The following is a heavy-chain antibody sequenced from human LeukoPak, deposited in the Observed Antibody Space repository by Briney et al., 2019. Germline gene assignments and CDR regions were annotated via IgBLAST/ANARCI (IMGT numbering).Heavy chain of an antibody. CDR3: ARGFSDYYDSSGYYPYYFDY. CDR2: IGTSSSTV. V-gene: IGHV3-48*02. J-gene: IGHJ4*02. Sequence: GGSLRLSCAASGFTFSGYSMNWVRQAPGKGLQWVSYIGTSSSTVSYADSVKGRFTISRDNAENSLYLQMNSLRDEDTAVYYCARGFSDYYDSSGYYPYYFDYWGQGTLVTVSS. CDR1: GFTFSGYS. D-gene: IGHD3-22*01.